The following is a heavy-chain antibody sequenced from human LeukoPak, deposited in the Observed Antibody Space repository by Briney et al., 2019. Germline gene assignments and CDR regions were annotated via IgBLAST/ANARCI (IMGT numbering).Heavy chain of an antibody. V-gene: IGHV3-23*01. CDR3: AKDRPNYYGSNGHYYRRGGDY. D-gene: IGHD3-22*01. CDR1: GFTFSSYA. CDR2: TSGDGGAT. J-gene: IGHJ4*02. Sequence: PGGSLRLSCAASGFTFSSYAMSWVRQSTGKGLEWVSSTSGDGGATYYSNSVKGRFTISRDNSRNTLYLQMNSLRAEDTAVYYCAKDRPNYYGSNGHYYRRGGDYWGQGTLVTVSS.